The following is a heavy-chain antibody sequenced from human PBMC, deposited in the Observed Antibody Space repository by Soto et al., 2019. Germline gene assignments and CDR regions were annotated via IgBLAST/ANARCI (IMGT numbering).Heavy chain of an antibody. J-gene: IGHJ3*02. Sequence: PGGSLRLSCAASGFTFSSYAMSWVRQAPGKGLEYVSAISGSGGTTYYANSVKGRFTISRDNSKNTVFLQMGSLRGEDMAVYYCVRDMAFDIWGQGTMVTVSS. CDR2: ISGSGGTT. CDR1: GFTFSSYA. V-gene: IGHV3-64*01. CDR3: VRDMAFDI.